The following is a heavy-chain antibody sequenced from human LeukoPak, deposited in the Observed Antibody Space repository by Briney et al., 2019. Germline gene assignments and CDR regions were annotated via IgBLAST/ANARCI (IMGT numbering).Heavy chain of an antibody. CDR3: ASTRNYYYYYMDV. CDR1: GGSISSGDYY. J-gene: IGHJ6*03. V-gene: IGHV4-30-4*01. Sequence: SETLSLTCTVSGGSISSGDYYWSWIRQPPGKGLEWIGYIYYSGSTYYNPSLKSRVTISVDTSKNQFSLKLSSVTAADTAVYYCASTRNYYYYYMDVWGKGTTVTVSS. CDR2: IYYSGST.